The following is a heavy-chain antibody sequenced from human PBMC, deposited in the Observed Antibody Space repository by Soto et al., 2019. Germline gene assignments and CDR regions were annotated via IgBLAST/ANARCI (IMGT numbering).Heavy chain of an antibody. V-gene: IGHV3-33*01. CDR3: ARGDRGGSGSPASYYYSGLDV. CDR1: GLNFSSYA. D-gene: IGHD3-10*01. J-gene: IGHJ6*02. Sequence: GGSLRLSCTASGLNFSSYAMHWVRQAPGKGLDWVAVIWRDGSQKLYGDSVRGRFTISRDNSNNALFLQMNSLRIEDTALYYCARGDRGGSGSPASYYYSGLDVWGQGTTVTVSS. CDR2: IWRDGSQK.